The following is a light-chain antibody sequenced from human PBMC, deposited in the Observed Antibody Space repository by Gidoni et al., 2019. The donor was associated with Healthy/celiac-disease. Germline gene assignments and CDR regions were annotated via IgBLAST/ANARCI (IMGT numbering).Light chain of an antibody. CDR1: QSLLHSNGYNY. J-gene: IGKJ2*01. Sequence: DIVMTQSPLSLPVNPGEQASISCRSSQSLLHSNGYNYLDWYLQKQVQSPQLLIYLGSNRDSGVPDMFIGSGSGTDFTLKISRVEAEYVGVYYCMQALQTPYTFGQGTKLEIK. CDR2: LGS. V-gene: IGKV2-28*01. CDR3: MQALQTPYT.